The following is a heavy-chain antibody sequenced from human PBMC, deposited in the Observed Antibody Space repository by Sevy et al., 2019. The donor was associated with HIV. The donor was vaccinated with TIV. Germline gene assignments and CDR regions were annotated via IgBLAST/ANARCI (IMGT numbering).Heavy chain of an antibody. V-gene: IGHV3-7*01. CDR3: ARLSDITIFGVGPFDY. Sequence: GGSLRLSCAASGFTFSNYWMSWVRQAPGKGLEWVANIKQDGSEKYYVDSVKGRFTISRDNAKNRLYRQMDSLRAEDTAVYYCARLSDITIFGVGPFDYWGQGTLVTVSS. J-gene: IGHJ4*02. D-gene: IGHD3-3*01. CDR2: IKQDGSEK. CDR1: GFTFSNYW.